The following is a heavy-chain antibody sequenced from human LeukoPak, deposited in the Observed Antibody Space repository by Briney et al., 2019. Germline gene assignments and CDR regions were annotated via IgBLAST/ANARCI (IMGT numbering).Heavy chain of an antibody. V-gene: IGHV4-34*01. J-gene: IGHJ4*02. D-gene: IGHD1-26*01. Sequence: SETLCLTCAVYGGSFSGYYWSWIRQPPGKGLEWIGEINHSGSTNYNPSLKSRVTISVDTSKNQFSLKLSSVTAADTAVYYCARHRRYSGSYPYYFDYWGQGTLVTVSS. CDR1: GGSFSGYY. CDR3: ARHRRYSGSYPYYFDY. CDR2: INHSGST.